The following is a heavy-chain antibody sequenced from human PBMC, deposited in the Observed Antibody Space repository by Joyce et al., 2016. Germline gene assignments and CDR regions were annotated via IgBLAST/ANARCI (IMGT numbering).Heavy chain of an antibody. Sequence: EVQLVESGGGLVKPGGSLRLSCAASGFTFSSYSMGWVRQAPGKGLEWVSSLSSSSSYIEYTDSVKGRFTISRDNAKNSLYLQMNSLRVEDTAVYYCARSSYTNGIFDYWGQGTLVTVSS. CDR1: GFTFSSYS. V-gene: IGHV3-21*01. D-gene: IGHD2-8*01. CDR3: ARSSYTNGIFDY. J-gene: IGHJ4*02. CDR2: LSSSSSYI.